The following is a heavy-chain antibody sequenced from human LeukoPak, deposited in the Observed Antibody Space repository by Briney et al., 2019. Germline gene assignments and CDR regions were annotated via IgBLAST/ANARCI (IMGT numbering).Heavy chain of an antibody. CDR1: GFTFSSYA. J-gene: IGHJ4*02. Sequence: GGSLKLSCAASGFTFSSYAMHWVRQAPGKGLEWVAVISYDGSNKYYADSVKGRFTISRDNSKNTLYLQMNSLRAEDTAVYYCARDSLGYSSSRFGGNRHADYWGQGTLVTVSS. D-gene: IGHD6-13*01. CDR3: ARDSLGYSSSRFGGNRHADY. CDR2: ISYDGSNK. V-gene: IGHV3-30-3*01.